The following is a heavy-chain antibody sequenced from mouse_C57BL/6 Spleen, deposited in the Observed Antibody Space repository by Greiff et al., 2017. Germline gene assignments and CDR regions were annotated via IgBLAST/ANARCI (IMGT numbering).Heavy chain of an antibody. V-gene: IGHV1-54*01. J-gene: IGHJ4*01. CDR1: GYAFTSYL. CDR2: INPGSGGT. Sequence: VQLQQSGAELVRPGTSVKVSCKASGYAFTSYLIAWVKQRPGQGLEWIGVINPGSGGTNYNEKFKGKATLTADKSSSTAYMQLSSLTSEDSAVYCCGRGPYYYDSSYYAMDYWGQGTSVTVSS. CDR3: GRGPYYYDSSYYAMDY. D-gene: IGHD1-1*01.